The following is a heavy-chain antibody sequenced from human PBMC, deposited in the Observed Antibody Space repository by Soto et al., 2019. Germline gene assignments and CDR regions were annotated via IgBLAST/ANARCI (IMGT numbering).Heavy chain of an antibody. Sequence: EVQLVESGGGLVRPGGSLRLSCAASGFTFSSYWMHWVRQAPGKGVVWVSRMNEDGGTTDYADSVKGRFTISRDNAKNTLYLQMNSLRVEDTAVYYRASVLSGRADVWGQGTKVTVSS. CDR2: MNEDGGTT. CDR3: ASVLSGRADV. D-gene: IGHD3-10*01. J-gene: IGHJ6*02. CDR1: GFTFSSYW. V-gene: IGHV3-74*02.